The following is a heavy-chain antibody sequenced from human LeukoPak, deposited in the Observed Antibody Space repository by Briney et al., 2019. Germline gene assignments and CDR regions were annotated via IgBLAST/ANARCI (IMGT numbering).Heavy chain of an antibody. CDR2: ITPSSSST. Sequence: ASVKVSCKASGYTFTNHYIHWVRQAPGQGLEWMGIITPSSSSTTYAQKFQGRVTMTRDTSTSTVYMELSSLRSEDTAVYYCARSSMIVVVIRDIFDYWGQGTLVTVSS. CDR1: GYTFTNHY. J-gene: IGHJ4*02. CDR3: ARSSMIVVVIRDIFDY. V-gene: IGHV1-46*01. D-gene: IGHD3-22*01.